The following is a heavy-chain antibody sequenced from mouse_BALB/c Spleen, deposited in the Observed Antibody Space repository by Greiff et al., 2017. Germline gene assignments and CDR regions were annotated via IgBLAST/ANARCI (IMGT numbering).Heavy chain of an antibody. CDR2: ISSGSSTI. J-gene: IGHJ3*01. V-gene: IGHV5-17*02. Sequence: EVMLVESGGGLVQPGGSRKLSCAASGFTFSSFGMHWVRQAPEKGLEWVAYISSGSSTIYYADTVKGRFTISRDNPKNTLFLQMTSLRSEDTAMYYCARWLPYGGFAYWGQGTLVTVSA. CDR3: ARWLPYGGFAY. CDR1: GFTFSSFG. D-gene: IGHD2-2*01.